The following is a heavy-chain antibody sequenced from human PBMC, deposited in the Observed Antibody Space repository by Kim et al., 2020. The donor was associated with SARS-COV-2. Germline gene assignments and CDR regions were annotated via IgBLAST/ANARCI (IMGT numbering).Heavy chain of an antibody. Sequence: IHYRGSTHYNPSLKTRVTISVDTSKNQFSLKLSSVTAADTAVYYCARGFDLWGRGTLVTVSS. CDR3: ARGFDL. J-gene: IGHJ2*01. CDR2: IHYRGST. V-gene: IGHV4-59*09.